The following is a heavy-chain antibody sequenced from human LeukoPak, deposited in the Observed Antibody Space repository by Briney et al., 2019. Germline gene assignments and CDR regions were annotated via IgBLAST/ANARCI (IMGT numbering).Heavy chain of an antibody. J-gene: IGHJ4*02. Sequence: NPGGSLRLSCAASGFTFSNYWMNWVRQAPGKGLEWVSSISSSHTDIYYADSLKGRFTISRDNAKNSLYLQMNSLRAEDTAVYYCARDYAYFTCWGQGTLVTVSS. V-gene: IGHV3-21*01. CDR1: GFTFSNYW. CDR3: ARDYAYFTC. D-gene: IGHD2-21*01. CDR2: ISSSHTDI.